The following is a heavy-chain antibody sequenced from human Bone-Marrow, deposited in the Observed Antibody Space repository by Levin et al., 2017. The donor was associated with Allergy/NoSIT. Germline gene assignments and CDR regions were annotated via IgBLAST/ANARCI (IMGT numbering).Heavy chain of an antibody. Sequence: GGSLRLSCAASGFTFSSYGMSWVRQAPGKGLDWVSGFSGNSGRAIYADSVKGRFTISRDNSKNTLYLEMNNLRVEDTAVYYCAKVQDSGWLPYFDYWGQGALVTVSS. CDR3: AKVQDSGWLPYFDY. J-gene: IGHJ4*02. D-gene: IGHD3-10*01. V-gene: IGHV3-23*01. CDR1: GFTFSSYG. CDR2: FSGNSGRA.